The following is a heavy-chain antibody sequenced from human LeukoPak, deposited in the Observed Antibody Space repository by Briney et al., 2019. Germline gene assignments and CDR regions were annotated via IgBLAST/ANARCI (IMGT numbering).Heavy chain of an antibody. CDR2: VYQSGTT. V-gene: IGHV4-38-2*02. D-gene: IGHD5-18*01. J-gene: IGHJ4*02. CDR3: ARIFIRNGYSSYFDC. CDR1: GFSLSSGHY. Sequence: KSSETLSLPCTFSGFSLSSGHYWGWGRPPPRAGPGWVGSVYQSGTTYYNPSLKSRVTTSVDMSKNQFSLRLRPVTAADTAVYYCARIFIRNGYSSYFDCWGQGTLVTVSS.